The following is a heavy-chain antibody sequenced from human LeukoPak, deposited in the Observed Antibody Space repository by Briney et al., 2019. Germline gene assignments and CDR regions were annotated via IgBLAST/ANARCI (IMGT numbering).Heavy chain of an antibody. CDR1: GYTFTSYY. D-gene: IGHD2-21*02. J-gene: IGHJ6*02. CDR2: INPSGGST. CDR3: ARTYCGGDCYSVDYYYGMDV. V-gene: IGHV1-46*01. Sequence: ASVKVSCKASGYTFTSYYMHWVRQAPGQGLEWMGIINPSGGSTSYAQKFQGRVTMTRDTSTSTVYMELSSLRSEDTAVYYCARTYCGGDCYSVDYYYGMDVWGQGTTVTVSS.